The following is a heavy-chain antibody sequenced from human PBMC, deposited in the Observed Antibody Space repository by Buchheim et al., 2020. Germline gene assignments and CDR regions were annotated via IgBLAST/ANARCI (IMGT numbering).Heavy chain of an antibody. CDR1: GFTFGSYA. D-gene: IGHD3-22*01. Sequence: EVQLLESGGGLVQPGGSLRLSCAASGFTFGSYAMNWVRQGPGKGLDWVSGISGTGGDTYYADSVRGRFTISRDNSNNMVYLGVSSLRAEDTAVYYCVRGRYFESSGYSDSWGQGTL. CDR2: ISGTGGDT. V-gene: IGHV3-23*01. CDR3: VRGRYFESSGYSDS. J-gene: IGHJ4*02.